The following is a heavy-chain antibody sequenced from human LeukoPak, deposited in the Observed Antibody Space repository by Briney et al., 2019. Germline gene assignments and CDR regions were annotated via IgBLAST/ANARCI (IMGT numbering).Heavy chain of an antibody. CDR2: ISYGEST. CDR1: GASMSSYY. J-gene: IGHJ4*02. V-gene: IGHV4-59*08. CDR3: ARHPELYFFDY. Sequence: SETLSRTCTVSGASMSSYYWVWIRQPPGKGLVWIVYISYGESTNYNPRLTSRVTISADTSKNQVSLTLSSATAADTAVYYCARHPELYFFDYWGQGTLVTVSS. D-gene: IGHD3-10*01.